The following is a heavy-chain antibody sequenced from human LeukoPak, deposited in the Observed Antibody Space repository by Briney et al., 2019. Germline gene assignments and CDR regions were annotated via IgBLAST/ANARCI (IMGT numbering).Heavy chain of an antibody. V-gene: IGHV5-51*01. CDR1: GYSFTSYW. J-gene: IGHJ6*03. CDR3: ARHSYYSDSSGIYYYYMDV. Sequence: GESLKISCKGSGYSFTSYWIGWVRQMPGKGLEWMGIIYPDDSDTRYSPSFQGQVTISADKSITTAYLQWSSLKASDTAMYYCARHSYYSDSSGIYYYYMDVWGKGTTVTVSS. D-gene: IGHD3-22*01. CDR2: IYPDDSDT.